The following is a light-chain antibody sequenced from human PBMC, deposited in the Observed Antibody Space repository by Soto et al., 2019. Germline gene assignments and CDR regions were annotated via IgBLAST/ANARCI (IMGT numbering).Light chain of an antibody. CDR3: MQSTQLPPT. CDR2: DAS. CDR1: QSVSSY. J-gene: IGKJ5*01. V-gene: IGKV3-11*01. Sequence: EIVLTQSPGTLSLSPGERATLSCMASQSVSSYLAWYQQKPGQAPRLLIYDASNSATGIPARFSGSGSGTDFTLEISRVETDDVGIYYCMQSTQLPPTFGQGTRLEI.